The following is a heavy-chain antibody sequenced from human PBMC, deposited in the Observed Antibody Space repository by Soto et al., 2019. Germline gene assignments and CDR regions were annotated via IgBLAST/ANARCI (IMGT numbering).Heavy chain of an antibody. D-gene: IGHD6-19*01. V-gene: IGHV3-74*01. J-gene: IGHJ6*02. CDR1: GFTFSSYW. Sequence: EVQLVESGGALVQPGGSLRLSCAASGFTFSSYWMHWVRQAPGKGLVWVSRINSGGSSTGYADSVKGRFTISRDNAQNTLYLQMNSLRDEDTAVYYCATFSPVDYGVDVCGQGTTVTVSS. CDR2: INSGGSST. CDR3: ATFSPVDYGVDV.